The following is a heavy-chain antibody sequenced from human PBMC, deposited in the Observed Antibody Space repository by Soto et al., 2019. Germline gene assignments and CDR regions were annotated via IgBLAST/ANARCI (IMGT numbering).Heavy chain of an antibody. CDR2: VIPILGMA. Sequence: QVQLVQSGAEVKKPGSSVKVSCEASGGTFSSYSFSWVRQAPGQGLEWMGRVIPILGMANYAQKFQGRGTITAAKSTSTVSMAMTSLISEDTAVYYCARGGAVVVPGAVDRHTSFDPWGQGTLVTVSS. D-gene: IGHD2-2*01. CDR1: GGTFSSYS. V-gene: IGHV1-69*02. J-gene: IGHJ5*02. CDR3: ARGGAVVVPGAVDRHTSFDP.